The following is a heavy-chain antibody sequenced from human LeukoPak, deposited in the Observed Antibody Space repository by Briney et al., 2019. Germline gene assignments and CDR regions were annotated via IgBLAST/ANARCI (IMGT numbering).Heavy chain of an antibody. D-gene: IGHD6-13*01. Sequence: GGFLRLSCAASGFTFSSYSMNWVRQAPGKGLEWVSSISSSSSYIYYADSVKGRFTISRDNAKNSLYLQMNSLRAEDTAVYYCAKDRQQLVPYEYFQHWGQGTLVTVSS. V-gene: IGHV3-21*01. CDR1: GFTFSSYS. CDR2: ISSSSSYI. CDR3: AKDRQQLVPYEYFQH. J-gene: IGHJ1*01.